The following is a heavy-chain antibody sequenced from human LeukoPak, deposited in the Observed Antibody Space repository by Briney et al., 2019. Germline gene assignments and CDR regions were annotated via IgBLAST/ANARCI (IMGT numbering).Heavy chain of an antibody. CDR3: ARGVGAAISYYHYYIDV. D-gene: IGHD1-26*01. CDR1: GYTFTSYD. Sequence: ASVKVSCKASGYTFTSYDINWVRQASGQGLEWMGWMNPNTGNTGYAQKFQGRVTITRNTSISTVYMELSSLRSEDTAVYYCARGVGAAISYYHYYIDVWGKGTTVTVSS. V-gene: IGHV1-8*03. J-gene: IGHJ6*03. CDR2: MNPNTGNT.